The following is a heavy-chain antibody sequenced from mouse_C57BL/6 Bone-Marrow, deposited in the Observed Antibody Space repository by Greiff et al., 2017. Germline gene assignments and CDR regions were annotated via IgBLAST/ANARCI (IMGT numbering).Heavy chain of an antibody. V-gene: IGHV1-61*01. CDR2: IHPSDSET. D-gene: IGHD1-1*01. J-gene: IGHJ2*01. Sequence: QVQLQQPGAELVRPGTSVKLSCKASGYSFTHFWMNWVKQRPGQGLEWLAKIHPSDSETRLNQKFKDRAKLTVDKSSNTAYMQLASPTSEDSAVYYCARTLYGSRNYFDYWGQGTALTVSS. CDR1: GYSFTHFW. CDR3: ARTLYGSRNYFDY.